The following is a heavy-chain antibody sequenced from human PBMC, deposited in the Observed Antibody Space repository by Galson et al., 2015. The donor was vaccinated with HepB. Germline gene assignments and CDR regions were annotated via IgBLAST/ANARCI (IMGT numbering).Heavy chain of an antibody. D-gene: IGHD6-19*01. J-gene: IGHJ4*02. CDR1: GGSFSGYY. V-gene: IGHV4-34*01. Sequence: SETLSLTCAVYGGSFSGYYWSWIRQPPGKGLEWIGEINHSGSTNYNPSLKSRVTISVDTSKNQFSLKLSSVTAADTAVYYCARQGYSSGWYSFDYWGQGTLVTVSS. CDR3: ARQGYSSGWYSFDY. CDR2: INHSGST.